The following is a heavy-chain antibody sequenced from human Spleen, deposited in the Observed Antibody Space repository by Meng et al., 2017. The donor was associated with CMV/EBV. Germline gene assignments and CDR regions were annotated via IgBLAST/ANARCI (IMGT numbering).Heavy chain of an antibody. Sequence: GGSLRLSCAASGFTFDDHGMTWVRQVPGKGLEWVSSISSFSGYMYYADSVKGRFTISRDTANNSLYLQMNSLRAEHTAVYYCAKCYDFWSWDYYFDYWGQGTLVTVSS. CDR3: AKCYDFWSWDYYFDY. CDR1: GFTFDDHG. J-gene: IGHJ4*02. CDR2: ISSFSGYM. V-gene: IGHV3-21*01. D-gene: IGHD3-3*01.